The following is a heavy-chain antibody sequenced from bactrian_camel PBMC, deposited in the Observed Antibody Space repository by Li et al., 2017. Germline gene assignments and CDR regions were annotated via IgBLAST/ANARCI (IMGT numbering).Heavy chain of an antibody. J-gene: IGHJ4*01. Sequence: VQLVESGGGSVQAGGSLRLSCALSGYTYRSDCMAWFRQGSGKEREGVARISRITNTTFYADSLKGRSTISRNNVANTVTAYLQMNSLKPEDNAMYYCAAGPQFTPIRAGTCLAWEYWGQGTQVTVS. CDR3: AAGPQFTPIRAGTCLAWEY. D-gene: IGHD1*01. V-gene: IGHV3-2*01. CDR2: ISRITNTT. CDR1: GYTYRSDC.